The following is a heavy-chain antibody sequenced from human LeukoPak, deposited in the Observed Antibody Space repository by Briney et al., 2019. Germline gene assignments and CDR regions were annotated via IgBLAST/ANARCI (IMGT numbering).Heavy chain of an antibody. CDR3: ARAIVRGVPVFGY. V-gene: IGHV4-34*01. J-gene: IGHJ4*02. CDR2: INHSGST. Sequence: SETLSLTCAVYGGSLSGYYRTWIRQPPGKGLEWIGEINHSGSTNYNPSLKSRVTISVDTSKNQFSLKLSSVTAADTALYYCARAIVRGVPVFGYWGQGTLVTVSS. CDR1: GGSLSGYY. D-gene: IGHD3-10*01.